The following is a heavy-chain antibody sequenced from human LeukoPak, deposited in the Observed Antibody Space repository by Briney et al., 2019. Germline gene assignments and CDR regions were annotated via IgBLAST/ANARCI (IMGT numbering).Heavy chain of an antibody. CDR1: GFTFCSYW. V-gene: IGHV3-7*01. Sequence: AGGSLRLSCAASGFTFCSYWMSWVRQAPGKGLEWVANIKQDGSEKYYVDSVKGRFTISRDNAKNSLYLQMNSLRAEDTAVYYCARDDCSSISCYHNWFDPWGEGTLVTVSS. D-gene: IGHD2-2*01. CDR3: ARDDCSSISCYHNWFDP. J-gene: IGHJ5*02. CDR2: IKQDGSEK.